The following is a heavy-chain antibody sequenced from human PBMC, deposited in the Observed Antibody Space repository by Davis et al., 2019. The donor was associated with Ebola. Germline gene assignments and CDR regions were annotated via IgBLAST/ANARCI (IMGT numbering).Heavy chain of an antibody. V-gene: IGHV1-3*01. CDR1: GGTFSSYA. CDR2: INAGNGNT. J-gene: IGHJ6*02. Sequence: ASVMVSCKASGGTFSSYAISWVRQAPGQGLEWMGWINAGNGNTKYSQKFQGRVTITRDTSASTAYMELSSLRSEDTAVYYCARLYGMDVWGQGTTVTVSS. CDR3: ARLYGMDV.